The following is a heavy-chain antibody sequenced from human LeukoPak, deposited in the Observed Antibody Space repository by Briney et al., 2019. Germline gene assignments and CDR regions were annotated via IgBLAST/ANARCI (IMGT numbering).Heavy chain of an antibody. J-gene: IGHJ4*02. V-gene: IGHV3-7*01. CDR2: IRQDGSEK. CDR3: ARLSAMVRGPEDIYYFEY. D-gene: IGHD3-10*01. CDR1: GFSFITYW. Sequence: GGSLRLSCEASGFSFITYWMSWVRQAPGKGLEWVANIRQDGSEKYYVDSVKGRFTLSRDIAKKSLYLQMNSLRAEDPAVYYCARLSAMVRGPEDIYYFEYWGQGTLVTVSS.